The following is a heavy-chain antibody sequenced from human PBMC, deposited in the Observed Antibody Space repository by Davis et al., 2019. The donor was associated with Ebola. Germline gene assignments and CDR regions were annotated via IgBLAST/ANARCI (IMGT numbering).Heavy chain of an antibody. V-gene: IGHV3-53*04. Sequence: GESLKISCAASGFTLSSNYMSWARQAPGKGLEWVSVIYSGGSTYYADSVKGRFTISRHNSKNTLYLQMNSLRAEDTAVYYCAGLYDSSGLDYWGQGTLVTVSS. CDR1: GFTLSSNY. CDR2: IYSGGST. J-gene: IGHJ4*02. D-gene: IGHD3-22*01. CDR3: AGLYDSSGLDY.